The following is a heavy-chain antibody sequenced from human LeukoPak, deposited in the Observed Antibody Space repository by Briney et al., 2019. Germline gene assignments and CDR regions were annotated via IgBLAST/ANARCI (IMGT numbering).Heavy chain of an antibody. Sequence: PSETLSLTCTVSGGSISSYYWNWIRQPTGKGLEWIGRIYNSGTTNYNPSLKSRVTMSVDTSKNQFSLKLSSVTAADTAVYYCARRVGKGAFDYWGQGTLVTVSS. J-gene: IGHJ4*02. V-gene: IGHV4-4*07. CDR3: ARRVGKGAFDY. CDR2: IYNSGTT. CDR1: GGSISSYY. D-gene: IGHD3-10*01.